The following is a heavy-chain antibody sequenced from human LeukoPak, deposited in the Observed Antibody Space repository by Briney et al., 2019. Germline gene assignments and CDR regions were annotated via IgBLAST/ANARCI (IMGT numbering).Heavy chain of an antibody. CDR2: IKPDGSEK. CDR1: GFTFSRFW. Sequence: PGGCLRLSCAASGFTFSRFWMGWVRQAPGKGLEWGANIKPDGSEKNYGDSVRGRFTISRDNARNSVHLQMNSLRAEDTAVYYCARENYFDYWGQGTLVTVSS. CDR3: ARENYFDY. J-gene: IGHJ4*02. V-gene: IGHV3-7*04.